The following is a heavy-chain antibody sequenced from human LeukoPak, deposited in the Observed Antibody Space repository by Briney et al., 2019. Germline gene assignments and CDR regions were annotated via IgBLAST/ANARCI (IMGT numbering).Heavy chain of an antibody. CDR2: ISGSGNFT. D-gene: IGHD1-26*01. CDR3: AKGFRSGSGSSHDP. V-gene: IGHV3-23*01. CDR1: GFTFSSYA. J-gene: IGHJ5*02. Sequence: GGSLRLSCVASGFTFSSYAMSWVRQAPGKGLQWVSSISGSGNFTFYTDSVKGRFTISRDNSKNTLYVQMNSLRAEDTAIYYCAKGFRSGSGSSHDPWGQGTLVTVSS.